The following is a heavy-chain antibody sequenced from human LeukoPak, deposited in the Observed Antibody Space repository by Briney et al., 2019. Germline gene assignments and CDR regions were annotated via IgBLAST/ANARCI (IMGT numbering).Heavy chain of an antibody. CDR1: GYSISSGYF. V-gene: IGHV4-38-2*02. CDR2: IYHTGAT. Sequence: PSETLSLTCAVSGYSISSGYFWVWIRQPPGKGLEWIGSIYHTGATYYNPSLRSPVTISVDTSKNQFSLEPNSVTAADTAVYYCARDLGLTISDNWFDPWGQGTLVTVSS. D-gene: IGHD3-9*01. CDR3: ARDLGLTISDNWFDP. J-gene: IGHJ5*02.